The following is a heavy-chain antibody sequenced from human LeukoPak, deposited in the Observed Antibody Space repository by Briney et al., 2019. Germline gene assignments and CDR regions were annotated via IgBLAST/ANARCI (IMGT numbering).Heavy chain of an antibody. J-gene: IGHJ3*02. CDR3: ATPNDAFNI. Sequence: SETLSLTCAVSGGSISNENWWSWVRQPPGMGLEWIGEIHYRGGTNYNPSLRSRVTISVDTSKNQFSLKMTSVTAADTAVYYCATPNDAFNIWGQGTMVTVSS. V-gene: IGHV4-4*02. CDR1: GGSISNENW. CDR2: IHYRGGT.